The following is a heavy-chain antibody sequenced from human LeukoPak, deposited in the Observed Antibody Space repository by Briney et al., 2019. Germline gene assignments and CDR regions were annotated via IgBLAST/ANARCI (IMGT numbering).Heavy chain of an antibody. D-gene: IGHD3-10*01. Sequence: ASVTVSCTASGYTFTSNYMHWGRQAPGQGLGWMGVIAPSSGTTSYAQKFQGRVTMTRDTSTSTLYMELSSLTSEYTAVYYCARASGSSAVPFDYWGQGTLVTVSS. J-gene: IGHJ4*02. V-gene: IGHV1-46*01. CDR1: GYTFTSNY. CDR3: ARASGSSAVPFDY. CDR2: IAPSSGTT.